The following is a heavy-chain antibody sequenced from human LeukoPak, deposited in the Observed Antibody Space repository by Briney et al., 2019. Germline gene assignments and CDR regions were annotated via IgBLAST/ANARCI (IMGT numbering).Heavy chain of an antibody. V-gene: IGHV3-21*01. CDR3: AKDPWFGGDYFDY. J-gene: IGHJ4*02. Sequence: PGGSLRLSCAASGFTFSSYSMNWVRQAPGKGLEWVSSISSSSSYIYYADSVKGRFTISRDNSKNTLYLQMNSLRAEDTAVYYCAKDPWFGGDYFDYWGQGTLVTVSS. CDR2: ISSSSSYI. D-gene: IGHD3-10*01. CDR1: GFTFSSYS.